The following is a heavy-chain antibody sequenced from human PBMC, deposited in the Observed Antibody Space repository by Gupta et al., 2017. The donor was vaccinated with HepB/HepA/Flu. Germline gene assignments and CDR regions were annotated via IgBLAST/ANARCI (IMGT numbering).Heavy chain of an antibody. J-gene: IGHJ4*02. D-gene: IGHD2-21*01. V-gene: IGHV3-11*01. Sequence: QVRLVASGGGLVKPGGSLRLSCAASGFTFSDYYMSWVRQAPGKRPEWVSYIGRGGVTKYYADSVRGRFTVSRDNAKNSLYLQVNSLSADDTAVYYCARVAQFWPTYYFDYWGRGTLVTVSS. CDR2: IGRGGVTK. CDR1: GFTFSDYY. CDR3: ARVAQFWPTYYFDY.